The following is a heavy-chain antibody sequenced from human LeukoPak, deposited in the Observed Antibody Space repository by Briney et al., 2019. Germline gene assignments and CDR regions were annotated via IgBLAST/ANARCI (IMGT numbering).Heavy chain of an antibody. Sequence: ASVKVSCKASGYTFTGYYMHWVRQAPGQGLEWMGWINPNSGGTNYAQKFQGRVTMTRDTSISTAYMELSRLRSDDTAVYYCARASSGSYYKAFDPNYYYYYMDVWGKGTTVTVSS. CDR3: ARASSGSYYKAFDPNYYYYYMDV. CDR1: GYTFTGYY. CDR2: INPNSGGT. D-gene: IGHD3-10*01. J-gene: IGHJ6*03. V-gene: IGHV1-2*02.